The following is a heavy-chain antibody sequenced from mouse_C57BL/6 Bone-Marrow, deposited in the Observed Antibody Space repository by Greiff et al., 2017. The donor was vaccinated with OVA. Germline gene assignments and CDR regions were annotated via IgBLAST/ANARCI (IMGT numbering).Heavy chain of an antibody. V-gene: IGHV14-1*01. CDR3: TTWIAITTVGNY. CDR1: GFNIKDYY. J-gene: IGHJ2*01. Sequence: DVKLQESGAELVRPGASVKLSCTASGFNIKDYYMHWVKQRPEQGLEWIGRIDPEDGDTEYAPKFQGKATMTADTSSNTAYLQLSSLTSEDTAVYYCTTWIAITTVGNYWGQGTTLTVSS. D-gene: IGHD1-1*01. CDR2: IDPEDGDT.